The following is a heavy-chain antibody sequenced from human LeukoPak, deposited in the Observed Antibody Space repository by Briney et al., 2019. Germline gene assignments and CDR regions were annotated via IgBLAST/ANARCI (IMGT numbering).Heavy chain of an antibody. Sequence: PSETLSLTCAVYGGSFSGYHWTWIRQSPGKGLEWIGDINPSGSTYYNPSLKSRLTISVDTSKNQFSLKLRSVTAADTAVYYCARGPHDITMIVVVMTSVSYYLDVWGKGTTVTVS. CDR3: ARGPHDITMIVVVMTSVSYYLDV. CDR2: INPSGST. V-gene: IGHV4-34*01. D-gene: IGHD3-22*01. CDR1: GGSFSGYH. J-gene: IGHJ6*03.